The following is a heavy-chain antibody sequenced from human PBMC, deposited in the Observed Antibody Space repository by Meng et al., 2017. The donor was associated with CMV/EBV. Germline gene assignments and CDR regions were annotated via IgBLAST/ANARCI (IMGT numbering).Heavy chain of an antibody. CDR1: GFTFSSYS. V-gene: IGHV3-21*01. J-gene: IGHJ6*02. Sequence: GESLKISCAASGFTFSSYSMNWVRQAPGKGLEWVSSISSSSSYIYYADSVKGRFTISRDNAKNSLYLQMNSLRAEDTAVYYCVRGKLDPHCSSTSCYDYYYGMDVWGQGTTVTVSS. CDR2: ISSSSSYI. CDR3: VRGKLDPHCSSTSCYDYYYGMDV. D-gene: IGHD2-2*01.